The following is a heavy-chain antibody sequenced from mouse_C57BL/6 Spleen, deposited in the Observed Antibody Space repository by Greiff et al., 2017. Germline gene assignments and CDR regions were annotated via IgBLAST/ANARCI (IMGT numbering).Heavy chain of an antibody. D-gene: IGHD2-2*01. V-gene: IGHV5-4*03. J-gene: IGHJ3*01. CDR3: ARLVTTTGY. CDR2: ISDGGSYT. CDR1: GFTFSSYA. Sequence: EVNVVESGGGLVKPGGSLKLSCAASGFTFSSYAMSWVRQTPEKRLEWVATISDGGSYTYYPDNVKGRFTISRDNAKNNLYLQMSHLKSEDTAMYYCARLVTTTGYWGQGTLVTVSA.